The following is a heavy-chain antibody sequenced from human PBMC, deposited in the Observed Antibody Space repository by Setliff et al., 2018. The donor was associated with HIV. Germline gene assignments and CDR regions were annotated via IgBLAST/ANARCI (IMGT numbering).Heavy chain of an antibody. D-gene: IGHD3-3*01. CDR3: MRGRSITIFGVAYFDF. Sequence: PSETLSLTCIVSGGSIKSSSYYWGWIRQPPGKGLEWIGSIYHSGTTYYNPSLKSRVTISVDMSNNQFSLKVTSVTAADTAVYYCMRGRSITIFGVAYFDFWGQGTQVTVSS. J-gene: IGHJ4*02. V-gene: IGHV4-39*07. CDR1: GGSIKSSSYY. CDR2: IYHSGTT.